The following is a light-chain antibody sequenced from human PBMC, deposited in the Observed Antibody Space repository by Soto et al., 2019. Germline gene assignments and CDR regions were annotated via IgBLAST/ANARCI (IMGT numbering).Light chain of an antibody. CDR2: DAT. J-gene: IGKJ4*01. V-gene: IGKV3-11*01. CDR3: QQRSSWPGT. Sequence: IVLTQSPVTVSLSPGERATLSFMASQSVMTYLAWYQQKPGQAPRLLIYDATKRAAGIPARFSGSGSGTDFTLRIVSLEPEDSAVYYCQQRSSWPGTFGGGTKVDI. CDR1: QSVMTY.